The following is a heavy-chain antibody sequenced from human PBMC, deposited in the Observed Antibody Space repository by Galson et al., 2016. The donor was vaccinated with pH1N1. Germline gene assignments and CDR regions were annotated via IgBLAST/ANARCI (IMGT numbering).Heavy chain of an antibody. CDR1: GYTFTDYD. D-gene: IGHD2-15*01. V-gene: IGHV1-8*01. CDR2: MNPNNDNT. Sequence: SGYTFTDYDINRVRQGTGQGLEWMGWMNPNNDNTGYAQKFQGRVTMTRNTSISTAYMELSSLRSEDTAVYYCARGGCCSGGSCYDVFDYWGQGTLVTVS. J-gene: IGHJ4*02. CDR3: ARGGCCSGGSCYDVFDY.